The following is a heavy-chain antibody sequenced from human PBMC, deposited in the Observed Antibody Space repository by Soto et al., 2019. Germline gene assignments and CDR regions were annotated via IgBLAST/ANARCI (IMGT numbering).Heavy chain of an antibody. CDR2: IRSTVYGPTP. D-gene: IGHD6-19*01. CDR3: TRIKEWLIRRRFHYYGMDV. CDR1: GGTFSSYA. Sequence: SCKASGGTFSSYAISWVRQAPGKGLEWVGSIRSTVYGPTPDVAASLRGRFTVSRDDSNDTAYLHMNNLRNEDAAIYYCTRIKEWLIRRRFHYYGMDVWGQGTTVTVSS. V-gene: IGHV3-49*04. J-gene: IGHJ6*02.